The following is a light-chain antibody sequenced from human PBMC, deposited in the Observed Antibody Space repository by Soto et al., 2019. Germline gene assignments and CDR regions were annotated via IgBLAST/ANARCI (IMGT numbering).Light chain of an antibody. V-gene: IGKV4-1*01. CDR2: WAS. Sequence: DIVMTQSPDSLAVSLGERATINCKSSQSVLYSSNNKDYLAWYQQKPGQPPKLLIYWASTRESGVPDRFSGSGSGTDFTLTSSSLQAEDVAVYYCHQYYSTPHTFGQGTKLEIK. CDR1: QSVLYSSNNKDY. CDR3: HQYYSTPHT. J-gene: IGKJ2*01.